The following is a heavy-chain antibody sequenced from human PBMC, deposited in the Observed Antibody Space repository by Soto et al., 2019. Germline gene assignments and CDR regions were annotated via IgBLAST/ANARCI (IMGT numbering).Heavy chain of an antibody. CDR1: GGSFSGYY. D-gene: IGHD2-15*01. CDR3: ARGYCSGGSCQKLLLNY. V-gene: IGHV4-34*01. CDR2: INHSGST. Sequence: QVQLQQWGAGLLKPSETLSLTCAVYGGSFSGYYWSWIRQPPGKGLEWIGEINHSGSTNYNPSLKSRVTISVDTSKNQFSLKLSSVTAADTAVYYCARGYCSGGSCQKLLLNYWGQGTLVTVSS. J-gene: IGHJ4*02.